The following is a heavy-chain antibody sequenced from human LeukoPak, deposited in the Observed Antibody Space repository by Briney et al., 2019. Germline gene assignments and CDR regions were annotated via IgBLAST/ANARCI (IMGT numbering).Heavy chain of an antibody. D-gene: IGHD2-8*01. CDR2: IWYDGGNK. Sequence: GGSLRLSCAASGFTFSSNGMHWVRQAPGKGLEWVALIWYDGGNKYYADSVKGRFTISRDNSKNTLFLQMNSLRAEDTAVYYCAGGMRHFDYWGQGTLVTVSS. V-gene: IGHV3-33*01. CDR3: AGGMRHFDY. CDR1: GFTFSSNG. J-gene: IGHJ4*02.